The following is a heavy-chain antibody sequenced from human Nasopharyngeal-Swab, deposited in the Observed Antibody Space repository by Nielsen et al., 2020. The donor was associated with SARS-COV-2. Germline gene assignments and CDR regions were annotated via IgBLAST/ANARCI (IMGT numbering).Heavy chain of an antibody. CDR2: IDWDDDK. Sequence: SGPTLVKPPQTLTLTCTFSGFSLSTSGMCVSWIRQPPGTALEWLALIDWDDDKYYSTSLKTRLTISKDTSKNQVVLTMTNMDPVDTATYYCARTAVRFGEAYYFDYWGQGTLVTVSS. J-gene: IGHJ4*02. CDR1: GFSLSTSGMC. V-gene: IGHV2-70*01. CDR3: ARTAVRFGEAYYFDY. D-gene: IGHD3-10*01.